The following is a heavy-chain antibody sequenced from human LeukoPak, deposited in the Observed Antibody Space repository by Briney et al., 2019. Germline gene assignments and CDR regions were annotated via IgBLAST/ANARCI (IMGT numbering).Heavy chain of an antibody. CDR2: IYTTGST. CDR1: GGSISSYY. J-gene: IGHJ6*03. D-gene: IGHD5-18*01. V-gene: IGHV4-4*07. Sequence: PSETLSLTCTVSGGSISSYYWSWIRQPAGTGLGWIGRIYTTGSTNYNPSLKRRVTISVDMSKNQFTLKLSSVTAADTAVYYCARTTEGGYTYDYFYYYFMDVWGKGTTVTISS. CDR3: ARTTEGGYTYDYFYYYFMDV.